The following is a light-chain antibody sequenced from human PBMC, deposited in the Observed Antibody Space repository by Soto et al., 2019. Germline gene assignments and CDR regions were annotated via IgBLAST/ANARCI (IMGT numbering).Light chain of an antibody. CDR1: TSNLGQGYD. CDR3: QAYDYSLTAAV. J-gene: IGLJ3*02. Sequence: QAVVTQPPSVSGAPGQRGTLTCTGTTSNLGQGYDVHWYQQLPGAAPRLVIFGNRNRPSGVPERFSGSKSGTSASLAITGLQAEDEADYYCQAYDYSLTAAVFGGGTKLTVL. CDR2: GNR. V-gene: IGLV1-40*01.